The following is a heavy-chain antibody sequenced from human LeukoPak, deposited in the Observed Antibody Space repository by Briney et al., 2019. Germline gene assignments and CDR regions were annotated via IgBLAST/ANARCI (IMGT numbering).Heavy chain of an antibody. Sequence: ASVKVSCKASGYTFTSYAMHWVRQAPGQRLEWMGWINAGNGNTKYSQKLQGRVTITRDTSASTAYMELSSLRSEDTAVYYCARELVRGNWFDPWGQGTLVTVSS. CDR2: INAGNGNT. CDR1: GYTFTSYA. V-gene: IGHV1-3*01. D-gene: IGHD3-10*01. CDR3: ARELVRGNWFDP. J-gene: IGHJ5*02.